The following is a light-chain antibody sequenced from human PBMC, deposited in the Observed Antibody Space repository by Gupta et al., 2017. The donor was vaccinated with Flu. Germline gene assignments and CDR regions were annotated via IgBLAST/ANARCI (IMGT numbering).Light chain of an antibody. V-gene: IGKV3-11*01. CDR1: QSVSIY. J-gene: IGKJ4*01. CDR3: QQRSNWPLT. Sequence: EIVLTQSPATLSLSPGERATLSCRASQSVSIYLAWYQQKPGQAPRLRIYDASNRATGIPARFSGSGSGTDFTLTISSLEPEDFAVYYCQQRSNWPLTFGGGTKVEIK. CDR2: DAS.